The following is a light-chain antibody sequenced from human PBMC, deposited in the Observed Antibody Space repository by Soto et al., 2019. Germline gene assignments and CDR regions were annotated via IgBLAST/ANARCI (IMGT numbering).Light chain of an antibody. CDR1: QSVSTY. V-gene: IGKV3-11*01. CDR3: QQRSNWPLT. J-gene: IGKJ4*01. CDR2: DAT. Sequence: EIVLTQSAATLSLSPGERATLSCRASQSVSTYLAWYQQKPGQAPRLLVYDATNRATGIPARFSGSGSGTDFTLTINSLEPEDSAVYSCQQRSNWPLTFGGGTKVDIK.